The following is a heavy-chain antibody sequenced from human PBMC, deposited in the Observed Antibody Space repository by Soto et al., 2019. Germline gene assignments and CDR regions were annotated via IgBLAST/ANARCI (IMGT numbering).Heavy chain of an antibody. V-gene: IGHV3-30-3*02. J-gene: IGHJ4*02. CDR1: GFTFSSYT. CDR2: ISNDGSKT. CDR3: AKDHPFQPGDLGAAFDS. D-gene: IGHD7-27*01. Sequence: QVQLVESGGGVVQPGRSLRLSCVASGFTFSSYTMQWVRQAPGRGLEWVAVISNDGSKTHFADSVKGRFSISRDNSKNPLHLQMDSLRAEDTAVYHCAKDHPFQPGDLGAAFDSWGQGTRVTVSS.